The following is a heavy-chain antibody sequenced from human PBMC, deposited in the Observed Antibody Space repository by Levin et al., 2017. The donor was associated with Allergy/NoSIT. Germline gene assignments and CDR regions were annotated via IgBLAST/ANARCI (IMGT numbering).Heavy chain of an antibody. CDR1: GFTSSYHW. D-gene: IGHD3-16*01. J-gene: IGHJ2*01. CDR2: IKEDGSEK. Sequence: GGSLRLSCVASGFTSSYHWMSWVRQAPGKGLEWVANIKEDGSEKYYVVSVKGRFTISRDNAKNSLYLQMNSLRAEDSAVYYCASIVFGVVVNNWYFDLWGRDTLVTVSS. CDR3: ASIVFGVVVNNWYFDL. V-gene: IGHV3-7*01.